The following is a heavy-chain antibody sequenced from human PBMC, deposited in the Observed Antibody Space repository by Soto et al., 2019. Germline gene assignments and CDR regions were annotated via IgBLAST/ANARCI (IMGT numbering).Heavy chain of an antibody. CDR3: ARDRMVRGVIGYYYYMDV. CDR2: IIPILGIA. CDR1: GGTFSSYT. V-gene: IGHV1-69*04. J-gene: IGHJ6*03. Sequence: SVKVSCKASGGTFSSYTISWVRQAPGQGLEWMGRIIPILGIANYAQKFQGRVTITADKSTSTAYMELSSLRSEDTAAYYCARDRMVRGVIGYYYYMDVWGKGTTVTVSS. D-gene: IGHD3-10*01.